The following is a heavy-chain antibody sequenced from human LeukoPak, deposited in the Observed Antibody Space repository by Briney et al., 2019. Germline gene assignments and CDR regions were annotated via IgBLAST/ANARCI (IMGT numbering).Heavy chain of an antibody. CDR3: AREPEEFTVTRRYFDY. V-gene: IGHV3-30*04. CDR2: ISYDGSNK. J-gene: IGHJ4*02. CDR1: GFTFSSYA. D-gene: IGHD4-17*01. Sequence: GGSLRLSCVASGFTFSSYAMHWVRQAPGKGLEWVAVISYDGSNKYYADSVKGRFTISRDNSKNTLYLQMNSLRAEDTAVYYCAREPEEFTVTRRYFDYWGQGTLVTVSS.